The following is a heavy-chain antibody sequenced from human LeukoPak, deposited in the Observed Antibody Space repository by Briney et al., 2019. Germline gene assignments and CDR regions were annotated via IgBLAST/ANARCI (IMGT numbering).Heavy chain of an antibody. V-gene: IGHV3-23*01. CDR1: GFTFSSYA. J-gene: IGHJ4*02. D-gene: IGHD3-10*01. CDR3: AKDSYYGSGSYSYFDY. CDR2: ISGSGGST. Sequence: GGSLRPSCAASGFTFSSYAMSWVRQAPGKGLEWVSAISGSGGSTYYADSVKGRFTISRDNSKNTLYLQMNSLRAEDTAVYYCAKDSYYGSGSYSYFDYWGQGTLVTVSS.